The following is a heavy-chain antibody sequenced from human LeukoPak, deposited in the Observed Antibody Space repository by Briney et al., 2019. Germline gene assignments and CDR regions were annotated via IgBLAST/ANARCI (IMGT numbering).Heavy chain of an antibody. D-gene: IGHD3-16*01. J-gene: IGHJ5*02. CDR1: GFTFSSYS. CDR2: ISSSSSYI. V-gene: IGHV3-21*01. CDR3: ARDWARLGDWFDP. Sequence: PGGSLRLSCAASGFTFSSYSMNWVRQAPGKGLEWVSSISSSSSYIYYADSVKGRFTISRDNAKNSLYLQMNSLRAEDTAVYYCARDWARLGDWFDPWGQGTLVTVSS.